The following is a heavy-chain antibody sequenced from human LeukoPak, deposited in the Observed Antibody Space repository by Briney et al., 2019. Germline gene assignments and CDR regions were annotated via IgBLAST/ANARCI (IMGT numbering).Heavy chain of an antibody. CDR2: INPNSGGT. CDR1: GYTFTGYY. Sequence: GASVKVSCKASGYTFTGYYMHWVRQAPGQGLEWMGWINPNSGGTNYAQKFQGRVTMTRDTSISTAYMELSRLRSDDTAVYYCARDSSSSWYEGFDPWGQGTLVTVSS. J-gene: IGHJ5*02. V-gene: IGHV1-2*02. CDR3: ARDSSSSWYEGFDP. D-gene: IGHD6-13*01.